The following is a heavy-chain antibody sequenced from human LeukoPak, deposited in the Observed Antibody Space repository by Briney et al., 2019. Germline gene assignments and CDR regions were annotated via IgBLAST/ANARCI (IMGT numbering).Heavy chain of an antibody. D-gene: IGHD6-13*01. J-gene: IGHJ1*01. CDR1: GLTFCSYD. CDR3: VPLAAGLHRNIATVYCQV. CDR2: ISSSGTTI. Sequence: GGSLRLSCTATGLTFCSYDMYWVRQAPGKGLEWVSYISSSGTTIYYADSVKGRFTISRDNAKNLVYLQMNSLRAEDTAVYYCVPLAAGLHRNIATVYCQVWGQGTLVTVSS. V-gene: IGHV3-48*03.